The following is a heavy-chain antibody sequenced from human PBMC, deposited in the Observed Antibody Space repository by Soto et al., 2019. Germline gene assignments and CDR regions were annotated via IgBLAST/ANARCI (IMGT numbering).Heavy chain of an antibody. CDR1: GGSISSSSYY. CDR3: ARWSAVAGTSWYFDL. CDR2: IYYSGST. J-gene: IGHJ2*01. Sequence: QLQLQESGPGLVKPSETLSLTCTVSGGSISSSSYYWGWIRQPPGKGLEWIGSIYYSGSTYYNPSLKSRVTISVDTSKNQFSLKLSSVTAADTAVYYCARWSAVAGTSWYFDLWGRGTLVTVSS. D-gene: IGHD6-19*01. V-gene: IGHV4-39*01.